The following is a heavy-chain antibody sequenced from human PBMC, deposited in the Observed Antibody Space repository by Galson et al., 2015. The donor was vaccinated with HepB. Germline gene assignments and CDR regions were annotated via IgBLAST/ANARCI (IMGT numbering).Heavy chain of an antibody. CDR2: IYYSGST. CDR3: ARDRLDRSSWLDY. Sequence: TLSLTCTVSGGSISSGDYYWSWIRQPPGKGLEWIGYIYYSGSTYYNPSLKSRVTISVDTSKNQFSLKLSSVTAADTAVYHCARDRLDRSSWLDYWGQGTLVTVSS. V-gene: IGHV4-30-4*01. D-gene: IGHD6-13*01. CDR1: GGSISSGDYY. J-gene: IGHJ4*02.